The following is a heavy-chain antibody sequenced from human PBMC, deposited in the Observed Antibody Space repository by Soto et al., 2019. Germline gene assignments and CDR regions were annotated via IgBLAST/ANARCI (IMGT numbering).Heavy chain of an antibody. J-gene: IGHJ5*02. CDR3: ARQDLGYCSSTSCSRLNWFDP. D-gene: IGHD2-2*01. Sequence: SETLSLTCTVSGASISSTSHYWGWIRQPPGKGLEWIGSIYYSGSTYYNPSLKSRVTVSVDTSKNQFSLKLSSVTAADTAVYYCARQDLGYCSSTSCSRLNWFDPWGQGTLVTVSS. CDR2: IYYSGST. CDR1: GASISSTSHY. V-gene: IGHV4-39*01.